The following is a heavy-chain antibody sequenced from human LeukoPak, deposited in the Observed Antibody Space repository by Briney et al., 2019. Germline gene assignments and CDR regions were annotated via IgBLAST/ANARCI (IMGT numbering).Heavy chain of an antibody. V-gene: IGHV1-18*01. Sequence: ASVKVSCKASGYTFTSYGIRWVRQAPGQELAWVGWISAYNGNTNHAQKLQGRDTTTTDTSTSTAYMELRSLRSDDTAVYYCARLEVTDYYYYGMDVWGQGTTVTVSS. D-gene: IGHD2-21*02. J-gene: IGHJ6*02. CDR1: GYTFTSYG. CDR2: ISAYNGNT. CDR3: ARLEVTDYYYYGMDV.